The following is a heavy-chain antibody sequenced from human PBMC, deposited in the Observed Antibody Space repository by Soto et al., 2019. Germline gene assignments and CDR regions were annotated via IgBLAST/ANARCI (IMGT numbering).Heavy chain of an antibody. CDR3: ARDPAAGRGNFDY. Sequence: QVQLQESGPGLVKPSQTLSLTCTVSGGSISSGGFHWNWIRQHPGKGLEWIGYIYYSGSTYYNPPLNSRITRAVDPSKNHFSLKLSAVTAADTAVYYCARDPAAGRGNFDYWGQGTLVTVSS. CDR2: IYYSGST. J-gene: IGHJ4*02. V-gene: IGHV4-31*03. D-gene: IGHD6-13*01. CDR1: GGSISSGGFH.